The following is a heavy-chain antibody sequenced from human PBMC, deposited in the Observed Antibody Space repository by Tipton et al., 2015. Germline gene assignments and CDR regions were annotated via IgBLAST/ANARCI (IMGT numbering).Heavy chain of an antibody. CDR2: ISSSGSTT. CDR3: ARIIFGMVSLTFDY. D-gene: IGHD3-3*01. Sequence: SLRLSCAASGFTFSGYNMNWVRQAPGKGPEWVSYISSSGSTTYHADSVKGRFIISRDNANNSLYLQMNSLRDEDTAVYYRARIIFGMVSLTFDYWGQGTLVIVSS. CDR1: GFTFSGYN. J-gene: IGHJ4*02. V-gene: IGHV3-48*02.